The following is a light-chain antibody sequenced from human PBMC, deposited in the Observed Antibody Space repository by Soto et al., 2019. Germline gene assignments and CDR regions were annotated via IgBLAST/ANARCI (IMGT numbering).Light chain of an antibody. V-gene: IGLV3-21*04. Sequence: SYELTQPPSVSVAPGKTARITCGGNNIGSKSVHWYQQKPGQAPVLVIYYDSDRPSGIPERVSGSNSGNTATLTISRVEAGDEADYYCHVWDSSSDHVVFGGGTKLTVL. J-gene: IGLJ2*01. CDR1: NIGSKS. CDR2: YDS. CDR3: HVWDSSSDHVV.